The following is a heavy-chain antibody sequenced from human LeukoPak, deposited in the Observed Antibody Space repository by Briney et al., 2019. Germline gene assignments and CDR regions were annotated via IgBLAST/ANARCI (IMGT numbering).Heavy chain of an antibody. D-gene: IGHD2-2*01. CDR2: ISGSGGST. CDR3: AKAHCSSTSCSTDY. Sequence: GGSLRLSRAASGSTFSSYAMSWVRQAPGKGLEWVSAISGSGGSTYYADSVKGRFTISRDNSKNTLYLQMNSLRAEDTAVYYCAKAHCSSTSCSTDYWGQGTLVTVSS. J-gene: IGHJ4*02. V-gene: IGHV3-23*01. CDR1: GSTFSSYA.